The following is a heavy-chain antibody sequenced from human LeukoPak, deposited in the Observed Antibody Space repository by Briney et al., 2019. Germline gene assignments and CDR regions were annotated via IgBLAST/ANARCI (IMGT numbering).Heavy chain of an antibody. CDR1: GFTFSTYS. CDR2: ISSNGDRT. Sequence: GVSLRLSCAASGFTFSTYSMHWVRQAPGKGLEYVSAISSNGDRTYYANSVKGRFTISRDNSKNTLFLEMGSLRAEDMAMYYCARSRGIDLHYYCYMDVWGKGTTVTVSS. CDR3: ARSRGIDLHYYCYMDV. V-gene: IGHV3-64*01. J-gene: IGHJ6*03. D-gene: IGHD3-10*01.